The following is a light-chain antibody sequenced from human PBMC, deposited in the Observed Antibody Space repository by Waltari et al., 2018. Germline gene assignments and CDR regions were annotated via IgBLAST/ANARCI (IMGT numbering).Light chain of an antibody. CDR1: QGISSW. V-gene: IGKV1D-12*01. Sequence: DIQMTQSPSSVSASVGDRVTITGRASQGISSWLAGYQQKQGTAPKLLIYAASDLQSGVPSMFSGGGSGTDFTLSISTLQPEDFATYYGQQANSFPLTFGPGTKVEIK. CDR2: AAS. CDR3: QQANSFPLT. J-gene: IGKJ3*01.